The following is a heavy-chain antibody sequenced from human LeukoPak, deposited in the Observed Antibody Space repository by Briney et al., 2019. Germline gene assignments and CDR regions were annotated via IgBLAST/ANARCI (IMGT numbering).Heavy chain of an antibody. CDR1: GFTFSKYW. Sequence: QTGGSLRLSCAASGFTFSKYWMSWVRQAPGKGLEWVANIKEAGSEKYYADSVKGRFTISRDNAKNSLYLQMNSLRAEDTAVYYCAREHYECSGSELGLDHWGQGTLVTVSS. J-gene: IGHJ4*02. V-gene: IGHV3-7*01. CDR2: IKEAGSEK. CDR3: AREHYECSGSELGLDH. D-gene: IGHD3-22*01.